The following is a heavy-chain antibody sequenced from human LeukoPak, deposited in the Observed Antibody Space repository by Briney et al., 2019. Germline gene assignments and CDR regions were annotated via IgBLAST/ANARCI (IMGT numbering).Heavy chain of an antibody. D-gene: IGHD3-22*01. Sequence: PSETLSLTCTVSGGSISSGSYYWSWIRQPAGKGLEWIGRIYTSGSTNYNPSLKSRVTISVDTSKNQFSLKLSSVTAADTAVYYCARETTYYYDSSGYSGFDPWGQGTLVTVSS. V-gene: IGHV4-61*02. J-gene: IGHJ5*02. CDR3: ARETTYYYDSSGYSGFDP. CDR1: GGSISSGSYY. CDR2: IYTSGST.